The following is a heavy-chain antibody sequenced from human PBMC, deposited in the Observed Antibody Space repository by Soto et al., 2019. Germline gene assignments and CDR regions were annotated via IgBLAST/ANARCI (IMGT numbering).Heavy chain of an antibody. J-gene: IGHJ5*02. D-gene: IGHD2-2*01. V-gene: IGHV1-69*06. CDR2: IIPIFGTA. Sequence: SVKVSCKASGGTFSSYAISWVRQAPGQGLEWMGGIIPIFGTANYAQKFQGRVTITADKSTSTAYIELSSLRSEDTAVYYCARDRYCSSTSCYYRWFDPWGQGTLVTVSS. CDR3: ARDRYCSSTSCYYRWFDP. CDR1: GGTFSSYA.